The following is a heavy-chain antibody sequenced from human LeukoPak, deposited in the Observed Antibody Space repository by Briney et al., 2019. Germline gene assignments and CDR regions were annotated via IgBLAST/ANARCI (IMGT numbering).Heavy chain of an antibody. CDR3: ARGDYSSGFDY. Sequence: GGSLRLSRAASGFTVSSNYMSWVRQAPGKGLEWVSVIYSGGSTYYADSVKGRFTISRDNSKNTLYLQMNSLRAEDTAVYYCARGDYSSGFDYWGQGTLVTVSS. V-gene: IGHV3-66*01. CDR1: GFTVSSNY. CDR2: IYSGGST. D-gene: IGHD6-25*01. J-gene: IGHJ4*02.